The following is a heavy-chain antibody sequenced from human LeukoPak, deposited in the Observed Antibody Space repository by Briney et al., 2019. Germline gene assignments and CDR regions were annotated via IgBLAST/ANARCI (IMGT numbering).Heavy chain of an antibody. D-gene: IGHD2-15*01. J-gene: IGHJ4*02. CDR3: AKATTGSCYSRVDY. CDR1: GFTFSSYA. V-gene: IGHV3-23*01. Sequence: PGGSLRLSCAASGFTFSSYAMSWVRQAPGKGLEWVSGICGNGGNTYYAGSVRGRFTISRDNSTDTVYLQMNSLRAEDSAVYYCAKATTGSCYSRVDYWGQGTLVTVSS. CDR2: ICGNGGNT.